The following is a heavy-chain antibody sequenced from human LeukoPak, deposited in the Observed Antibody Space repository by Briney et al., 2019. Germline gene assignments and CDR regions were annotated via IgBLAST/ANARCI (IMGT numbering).Heavy chain of an antibody. Sequence: GGSMRLSCSDSGFTFSSYGMHWVRQAPGKGLEYVSAINSNGDSTSYADSVKGRFTISRDNSKNTLYLQMSSLRPEDTAVYYCVRRVAAAGTALWYFDLWGRGTLVTVSS. CDR2: INSNGDST. D-gene: IGHD6-13*01. V-gene: IGHV3-64D*06. CDR1: GFTFSSYG. J-gene: IGHJ2*01. CDR3: VRRVAAAGTALWYFDL.